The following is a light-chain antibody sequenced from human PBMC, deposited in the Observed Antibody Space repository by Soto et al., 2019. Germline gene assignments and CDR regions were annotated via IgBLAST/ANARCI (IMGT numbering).Light chain of an antibody. CDR1: ERIGTY. V-gene: IGKV3-11*01. CDR2: DAS. CDR3: QHRSNTPPMWT. Sequence: EIVLTQSPATLSVSPGDRATLSCRASERIGTYLAWYQQKPGQAPRLLIYDASNRATGVPARFSGTGSGTDFTLTISSLESEDFAAYICQHRSNTPPMWTFGQGTKVEIK. J-gene: IGKJ1*01.